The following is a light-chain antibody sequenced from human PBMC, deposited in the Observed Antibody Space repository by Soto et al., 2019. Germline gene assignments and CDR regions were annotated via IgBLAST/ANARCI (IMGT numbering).Light chain of an antibody. V-gene: IGLV2-14*01. CDR2: DVS. J-gene: IGLJ2*01. CDR1: SSDIGSYNS. CDR3: SSYTGSSTLVV. Sequence: QSALTQAASVSGSTGQSITISCTGTSSDIGSYNSVSWYQQHPGKAPKLIIDDVSNRPSGVSYRFSGSKSGNTASLTISGLQTEDEADYYCSSYTGSSTLVVFGGGTKLTVL.